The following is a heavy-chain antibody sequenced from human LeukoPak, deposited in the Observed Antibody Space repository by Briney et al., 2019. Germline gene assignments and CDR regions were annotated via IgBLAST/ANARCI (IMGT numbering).Heavy chain of an antibody. D-gene: IGHD2/OR15-2a*01. V-gene: IGHV4-39*07. CDR3: ARGLNNRKSGRRFDVFEI. J-gene: IGHJ3*02. CDR1: GGSISSSSYY. CDR2: IYYSGST. Sequence: PSETLSLTCTVSGGSISSSSYYWGWIRQPPGKGLEWIGSIYYSGSTYYNPSLKSRVTISVDTSKNQFSLRLSSVTAADTAVYYCARGLNNRKSGRRFDVFEIWGQGTMVTVSS.